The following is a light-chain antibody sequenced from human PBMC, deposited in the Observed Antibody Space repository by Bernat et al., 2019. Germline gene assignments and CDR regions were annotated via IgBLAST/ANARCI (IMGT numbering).Light chain of an antibody. CDR2: KDS. J-gene: IGLJ1*01. CDR3: QSADSSGTYV. V-gene: IGLV3-25*02. CDR1: ALPKQY. Sequence: SYELTQPPSVSVSPGQTARITCSGDALPKQYAYCYQQKPGQAPVLVIYKDSERPSGIPERFSGSSSGTTVTLTISGVQAEDEADYDCQSADSSGTYVFGTGTKVTVL.